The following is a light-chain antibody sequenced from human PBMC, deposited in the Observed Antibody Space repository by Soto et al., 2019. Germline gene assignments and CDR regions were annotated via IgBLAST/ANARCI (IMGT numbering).Light chain of an antibody. CDR3: QQRISWALT. V-gene: IGKV3-11*01. Sequence: EIVFKESPATLSLSPGDRATLSCGPSQGVNGLLGWDQQRPGQAPRFLISGASRRATGIPARFSGSGFETDFTLTISSLEPEDCAVYYCQQRISWALTFGVGAKLDI. CDR1: QGVNGL. J-gene: IGKJ4*01. CDR2: GAS.